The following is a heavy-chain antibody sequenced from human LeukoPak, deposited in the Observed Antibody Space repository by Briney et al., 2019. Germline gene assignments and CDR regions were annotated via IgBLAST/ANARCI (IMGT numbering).Heavy chain of an antibody. J-gene: IGHJ5*02. CDR2: IYSTGST. V-gene: IGHV4-61*02. CDR3: AKDWSIFGARDWFDP. Sequence: SETLSLTCTVSGGSISSGSYYWSWIRQSAGKGLEWIGRIYSTGSTSYNPSLESRVTISRDTSKNQFSLNPSSVTAADTAVYYCAKDWSIFGARDWFDPWGQGTLVTVFS. D-gene: IGHD3-3*01. CDR1: GGSISSGSYY.